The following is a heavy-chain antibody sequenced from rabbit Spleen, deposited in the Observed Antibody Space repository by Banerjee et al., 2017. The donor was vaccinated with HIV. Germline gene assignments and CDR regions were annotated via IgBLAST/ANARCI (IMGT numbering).Heavy chain of an antibody. J-gene: IGHJ4*01. Sequence: QEQLVESGGGLVKAGASLTLTCTASGFSFSSRYYMCWVRQAPGKGLEWIACIYAGSSGSTYYASWAKGRFTISKTSSTTVTLQMTSLTAADTATYFCARETSSGWGVISFYFNLWGPGTLVTVS. CDR2: IYAGSSGST. CDR1: GFSFSSRYY. D-gene: IGHD4-1*01. CDR3: ARETSSGWGVISFYFNL. V-gene: IGHV1S45*01.